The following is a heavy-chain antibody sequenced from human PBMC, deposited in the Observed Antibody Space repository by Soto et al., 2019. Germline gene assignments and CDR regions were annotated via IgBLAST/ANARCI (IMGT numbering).Heavy chain of an antibody. Sequence: QVQLQQWGAGLLKPSETLSLTCAVYGGSFSGYYWSWIRQPPGKGLEWIGEINHSGSTNYIPSLKSRVTISVDTSKNQFALKLSSVTAADTAVYYCARGLRGMDVWGQGTTVTVSS. CDR1: GGSFSGYY. CDR3: ARGLRGMDV. V-gene: IGHV4-34*01. J-gene: IGHJ6*02. CDR2: INHSGST.